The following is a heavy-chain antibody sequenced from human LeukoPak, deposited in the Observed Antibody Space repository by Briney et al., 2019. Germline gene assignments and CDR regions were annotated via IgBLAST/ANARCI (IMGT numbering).Heavy chain of an antibody. CDR2: IRYDGSNK. CDR3: AKEPRYCSSTSCYYMDV. D-gene: IGHD2-2*01. Sequence: TGGSLRLSCAASGFTFSSYGMHWVRQAPGKGLEWVAFIRYDGSNKYYADSVKGRFTISRDNSKNTLYLQMNSLRAEDTAVYYCAKEPRYCSSTSCYYMDVWGQGTTVTVSS. J-gene: IGHJ6*03. V-gene: IGHV3-30*02. CDR1: GFTFSSYG.